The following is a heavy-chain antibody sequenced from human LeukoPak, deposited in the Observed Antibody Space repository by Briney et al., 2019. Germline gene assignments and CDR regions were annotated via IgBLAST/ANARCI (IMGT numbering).Heavy chain of an antibody. V-gene: IGHV3-7*03. CDR3: ARESGFGELFPFAFDI. CDR2: IKEDGSDK. J-gene: IGHJ3*02. D-gene: IGHD3-10*01. CDR1: GLPFSSYW. Sequence: PGGSLRLSCAASGLPFSSYWMSWVRQAPGKGLEWVANIKEDGSDKYYVDSVKGRFTISRDNAKNSLYLQMNSLRAEDTAVYYCARESGFGELFPFAFDIWGQGTMVTVSA.